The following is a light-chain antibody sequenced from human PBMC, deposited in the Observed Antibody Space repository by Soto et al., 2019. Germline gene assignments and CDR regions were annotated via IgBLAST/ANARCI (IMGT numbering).Light chain of an antibody. Sequence: ELGLTQSQAPLPLSPGARATFSGRASQSVSNDYVAWVQQKPGQTPRLLIYSVSSRATGIPDRFSGSGSGTDFTLTISRLEPEDFAMYYCLHHGSSLWTFGQGTKVDIK. CDR1: QSVSNDY. J-gene: IGKJ1*01. V-gene: IGKV3-20*01. CDR2: SVS. CDR3: LHHGSSLWT.